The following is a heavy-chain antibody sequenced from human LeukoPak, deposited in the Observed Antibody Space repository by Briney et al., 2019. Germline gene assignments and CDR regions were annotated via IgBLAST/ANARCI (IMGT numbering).Heavy chain of an antibody. Sequence: GRSLRLSCAASGFTFSDYTMQWVRQAPGKGLEWVALLPPDGSYQYYADSLKGRFTISRDNAKNSLYLQMDSLREEDTAVYYCARGGGDYWGQGTLVTVTS. CDR3: ARGGGDY. D-gene: IGHD1-26*01. V-gene: IGHV3-30*04. CDR2: LPPDGSYQ. J-gene: IGHJ4*02. CDR1: GFTFSDYT.